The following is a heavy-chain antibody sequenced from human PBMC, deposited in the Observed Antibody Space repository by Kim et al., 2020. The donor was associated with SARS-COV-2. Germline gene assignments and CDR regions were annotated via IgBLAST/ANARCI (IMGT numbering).Heavy chain of an antibody. CDR1: GFTFSNYA. Sequence: GGSLRLSCAASGFTFSNYAMNWIRQTPGKGLEWLSYISYNIGNTKYADSVKGRFTISRDNSKNSLYLQMNSLRAEDTAVYYCARVAYGPSGGYYCSYWG. CDR2: ISYNIGNT. D-gene: IGHD1-26*01. J-gene: IGHJ4*01. V-gene: IGHV3-11*05. CDR3: ARVAYGPSGGYYCSY.